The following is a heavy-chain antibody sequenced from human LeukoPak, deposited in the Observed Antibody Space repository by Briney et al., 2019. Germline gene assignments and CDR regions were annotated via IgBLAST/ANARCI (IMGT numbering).Heavy chain of an antibody. J-gene: IGHJ4*02. CDR1: GFTFSSHG. Sequence: PGGTLRLSCAASGFTFSSHGMNWVRQAPGKGLEWVSAISSSGSTIYYADSVKGRFTISRDNAKNSLYLQMNSLRAEDTAVYYCARVGRSGSYYPNYWGQGTLVTVSS. D-gene: IGHD1-26*01. CDR3: ARVGRSGSYYPNY. V-gene: IGHV3-21*04. CDR2: ISSSGSTI.